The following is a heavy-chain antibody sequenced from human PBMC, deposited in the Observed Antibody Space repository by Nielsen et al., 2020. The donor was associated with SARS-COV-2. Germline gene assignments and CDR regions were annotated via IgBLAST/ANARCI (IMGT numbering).Heavy chain of an antibody. Sequence: GESLKISCAASGFTFSRYAMHWVRQAPGKGLEWVAIISYDGTTEYNADSVKGRFIISRDNSKNTLYLQMNSLRGEDTAVYYCAKDLADSWSDDYSAYYNMDVWGKGTTVTVSS. J-gene: IGHJ6*03. D-gene: IGHD3-3*01. CDR3: AKDLADSWSDDYSAYYNMDV. CDR2: ISYDGTTE. V-gene: IGHV3-30*04. CDR1: GFTFSRYA.